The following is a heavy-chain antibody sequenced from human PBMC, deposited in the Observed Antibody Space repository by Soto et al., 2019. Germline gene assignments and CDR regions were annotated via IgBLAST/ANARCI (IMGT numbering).Heavy chain of an antibody. CDR1: GFTFSSYG. CDR2: ISYDGSNK. V-gene: IGHV3-30*03. Sequence: GGSLRLSCAASGFTFSSYGMHWVRQAPGKGLEWVAVISYDGSNKYYADSVKGRFTISRDNSKNTLYLQMNSLRADDTAVYYCARGSSSWYVSFDYWGQGILVTVSS. D-gene: IGHD6-13*01. J-gene: IGHJ4*02. CDR3: ARGSSSWYVSFDY.